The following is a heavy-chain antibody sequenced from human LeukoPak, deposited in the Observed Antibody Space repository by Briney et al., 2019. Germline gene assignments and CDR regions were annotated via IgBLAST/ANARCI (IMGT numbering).Heavy chain of an antibody. V-gene: IGHV4-39*01. J-gene: IGHJ4*02. Sequence: SETLSLTCAVSGASISGSGYYLGWIRQPPGKGLEWIGNIYYTGSTYYNASLQSRVTISIDASKNQFSLRLNSVTAADTAMYYCVKSGGYGLIDYWGQGTLVTVSS. CDR3: VKSGGYGLIDY. CDR1: GASISGSGYY. CDR2: IYYTGST. D-gene: IGHD1-26*01.